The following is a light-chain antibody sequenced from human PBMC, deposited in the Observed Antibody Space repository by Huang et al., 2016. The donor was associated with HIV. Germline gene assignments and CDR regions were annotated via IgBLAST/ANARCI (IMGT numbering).Light chain of an antibody. CDR3: QQSYNLPYT. Sequence: DIQMTQSPPSLSASLVDRVTITCRASQSITTSLNWYRHKPGEAPELLIHATSTLQNGVPSRFSGGGSGTDFTLTITNLQPEDVASYYCQQSYNLPYTFGRGTKVDIK. J-gene: IGKJ2*01. CDR2: ATS. V-gene: IGKV1-39*01. CDR1: QSITTS.